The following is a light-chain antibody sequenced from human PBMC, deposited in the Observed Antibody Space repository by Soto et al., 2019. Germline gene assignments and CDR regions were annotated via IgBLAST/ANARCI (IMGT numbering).Light chain of an antibody. CDR3: QQYGSSSWT. J-gene: IGKJ1*01. Sequence: EIVLTQSPGTLPLSPGERATLSCRASQSVSSTYLAWYQQQPGQAPRLLIYGASNRATGIPDRFSGSGSGTDFTLTISRLEPEDFAVYYCQQYGSSSWTFGQGTKVDIK. CDR1: QSVSSTY. CDR2: GAS. V-gene: IGKV3-20*01.